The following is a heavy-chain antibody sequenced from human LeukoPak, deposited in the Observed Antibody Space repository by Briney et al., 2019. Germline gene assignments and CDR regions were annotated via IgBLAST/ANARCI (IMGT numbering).Heavy chain of an antibody. CDR1: GFTFSSYG. D-gene: IGHD5-18*01. CDR2: ISYDGSNK. Sequence: GGSLRLSCAASGFTFSSYGMHWVRQAPGKGLEWVAVISYDGSNKYYADSVKGRFTISRDNSKNTLYLQMNGLRAEDTAVYYCAKDQDTANGDYYYGMDVWGQGTTVTVSS. J-gene: IGHJ6*02. V-gene: IGHV3-30*18. CDR3: AKDQDTANGDYYYGMDV.